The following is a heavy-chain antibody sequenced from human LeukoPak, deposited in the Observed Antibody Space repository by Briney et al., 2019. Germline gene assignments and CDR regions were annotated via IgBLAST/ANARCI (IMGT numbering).Heavy chain of an antibody. CDR2: MYYSGST. D-gene: IGHD3-22*01. CDR3: ARPYYYDSRIDP. CDR1: VGSFSGYY. J-gene: IGHJ5*02. V-gene: IGHV4-34*01. Sequence: SETLSLTCAVYVGSFSGYYWSWIRQPPGKGPEWIAYMYYSGSTYYNPSLKSRVTMSADTSKNQLSLKLSSVTAADTAVYYCARPYYYDSRIDPWGQGILVTVSS.